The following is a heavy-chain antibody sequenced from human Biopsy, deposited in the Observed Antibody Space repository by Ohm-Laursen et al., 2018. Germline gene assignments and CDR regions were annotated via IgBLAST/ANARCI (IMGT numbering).Heavy chain of an antibody. CDR3: ARDRGISTLEPPRPFGMDV. J-gene: IGHJ6*02. V-gene: IGHV1-24*01. Sequence: ASVKVSCNVSEYTLTELPIHWVRQAPGKGLEWMGGFDPEHGETLYAQKFQGRVTMTEDTSTDTAYMELSSLTSDDTAVYYCARDRGISTLEPPRPFGMDVWGQGTTVTVSS. CDR2: FDPEHGET. D-gene: IGHD1-14*01. CDR1: EYTLTELP.